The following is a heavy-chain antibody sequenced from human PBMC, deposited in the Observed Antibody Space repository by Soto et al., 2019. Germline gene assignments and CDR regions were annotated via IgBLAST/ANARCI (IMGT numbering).Heavy chain of an antibody. CDR1: GGSISSYY. Sequence: PSETLSLTCTVSGGSISSYYWSWIRQPPGKGLEWIGEINHSGSTNYNPSLKSRVTISVDTSKNQFSLKLSSVTAADTAVYYCARGPRYWYFDLWGRGTLVTVSS. V-gene: IGHV4-34*01. J-gene: IGHJ2*01. CDR2: INHSGST. CDR3: ARGPRYWYFDL.